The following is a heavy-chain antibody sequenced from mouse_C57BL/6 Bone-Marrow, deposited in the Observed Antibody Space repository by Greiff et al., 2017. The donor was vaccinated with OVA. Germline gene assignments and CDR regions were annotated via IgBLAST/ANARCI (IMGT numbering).Heavy chain of an antibody. CDR1: GYTFTDYY. D-gene: IGHD4-1*01. V-gene: IGHV1-26*01. CDR3: ARHPHWEMGYFDV. CDR2: INPNNGGT. J-gene: IGHJ1*03. Sequence: EVQLQQSGPELVKPGASVKISCKASGYTFTDYYMNWVKQSHGKSLEWIGDINPNNGGTSYNQKFKGKATLTVDKSSSTAYMELRSLTSEDSAVYYCARHPHWEMGYFDVWGTGTTVTVSS.